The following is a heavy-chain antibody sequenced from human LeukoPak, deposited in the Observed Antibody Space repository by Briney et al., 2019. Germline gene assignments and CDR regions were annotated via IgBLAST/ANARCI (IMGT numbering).Heavy chain of an antibody. CDR1: GFTFSNYW. D-gene: IGHD2-21*02. V-gene: IGHV3-7*01. Sequence: PGGSLRLSCAASGFTFSNYWMSWVRQAPGKGLEWVANMRQDGSEKYYVDSVKGRFTISRDNAKNSLYLQMNSLRAEDTAVYYCARSLGDSLVVVTASFDYWGQGTLVTVSS. CDR2: MRQDGSEK. CDR3: ARSLGDSLVVVTASFDY. J-gene: IGHJ4*02.